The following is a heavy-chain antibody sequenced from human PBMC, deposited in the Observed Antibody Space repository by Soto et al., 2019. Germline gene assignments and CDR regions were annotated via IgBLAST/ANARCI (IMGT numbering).Heavy chain of an antibody. D-gene: IGHD5-12*01. J-gene: IGHJ4*02. CDR1: GFTFSSYA. CDR2: ISYDGSNK. Sequence: GGSLRLSCAASGFTFSSYAMHWVRQAPGKGLEWVAVISYDGSNKYYADSVKGRFTISRDNSKNTLYLQMNSLRAEDTAVYYCARSLWGWGMATIKAPYFDYWGQGTLFTVSS. V-gene: IGHV3-30-3*01. CDR3: ARSLWGWGMATIKAPYFDY.